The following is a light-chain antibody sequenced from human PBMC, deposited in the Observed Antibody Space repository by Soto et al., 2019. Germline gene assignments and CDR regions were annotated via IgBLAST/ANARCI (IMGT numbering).Light chain of an antibody. CDR2: WAS. CDR1: QSVIHTSNNKSY. CDR3: QQYYSTPRT. Sequence: DIVMTQSPDSLAVPLGERATIDCKSSQSVIHTSNNKSYLAWYQQKAGQPPELLLYWASARDSGVPDRFSGSGSGTDFTLTISSLQAEDVAVYYCQQYYSTPRTFGQGTKVDI. V-gene: IGKV4-1*01. J-gene: IGKJ2*01.